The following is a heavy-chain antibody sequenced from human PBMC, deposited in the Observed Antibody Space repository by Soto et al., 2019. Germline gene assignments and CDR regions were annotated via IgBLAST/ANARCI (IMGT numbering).Heavy chain of an antibody. J-gene: IGHJ5*02. Sequence: QVQLVESGGGVVQPGRSLRLSCAASGFTFSSYGMHWVRQAPGKGLEWVAVISYDGSNKYYADSVKGRFTISRDNSKNPLYLQMNSLRAEDTAVYYCAKDRRGGCSCGSCYSPWFDPWGQGTLVTVSS. CDR1: GFTFSSYG. D-gene: IGHD2-15*01. V-gene: IGHV3-30*18. CDR3: AKDRRGGCSCGSCYSPWFDP. CDR2: ISYDGSNK.